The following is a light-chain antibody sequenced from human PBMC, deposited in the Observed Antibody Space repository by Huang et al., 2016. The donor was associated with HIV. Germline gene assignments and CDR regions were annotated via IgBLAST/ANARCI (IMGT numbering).Light chain of an antibody. CDR3: QQNNNWPPYT. J-gene: IGKJ2*01. CDR1: QSVGAN. Sequence: TVMTQSPTTLSVSPGERVTLSCRASQSVGANFALYQQRPGEAPRLLIYGASTRATGIPARFSGSGSGTDFTLTISSLQSEDSAIYYCQQNNNWPPYTFGQGTKLEIK. V-gene: IGKV3-15*01. CDR2: GAS.